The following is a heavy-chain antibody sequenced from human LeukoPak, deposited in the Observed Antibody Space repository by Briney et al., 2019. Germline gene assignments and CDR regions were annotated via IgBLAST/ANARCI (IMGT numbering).Heavy chain of an antibody. CDR1: GYTFTSYD. J-gene: IGHJ4*02. V-gene: IGHV1-8*03. CDR3: ARAARGYSSIRKSYYFDY. Sequence: ASVKVSCKASGYTFTSYDINWVRQATGQGLEWMGWMNPNSGNTAYAQKFQGRVTITRNTSISTAYMELNSLRSEDTAVYYCARAARGYSSIRKSYYFDYWGQGTLVTVSS. CDR2: MNPNSGNT. D-gene: IGHD6-19*01.